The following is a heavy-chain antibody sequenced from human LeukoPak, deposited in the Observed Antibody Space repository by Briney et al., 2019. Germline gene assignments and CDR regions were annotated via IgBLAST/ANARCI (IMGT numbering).Heavy chain of an antibody. V-gene: IGHV3-48*01. CDR3: ARGNNYYDSSGCYKY. J-gene: IGHJ4*02. D-gene: IGHD3-22*01. Sequence: GGSLRLSCAASGFTFSSYAMNWVRQAPGKGLEWVSYISSSSSNIYYADSVKGRFTISRDNAKNSLYLQMNSLRAEDTAVYYCARGNNYYDSSGCYKYWGQGTLVTVSS. CDR2: ISSSSSNI. CDR1: GFTFSSYA.